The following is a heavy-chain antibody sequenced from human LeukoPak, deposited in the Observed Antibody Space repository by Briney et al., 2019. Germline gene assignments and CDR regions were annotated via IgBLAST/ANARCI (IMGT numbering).Heavy chain of an antibody. Sequence: SETLSLTCAVYGGSFSGYYWSWIRQPPGKGLEWIGEINHSGSTNYNPSLKSRVTISVDTPKNQFSLKLSSVTAADTAVYYCARRRSSGYSYWGQGTLVTVSS. CDR1: GGSFSGYY. CDR3: ARRRSSGYSY. CDR2: INHSGST. J-gene: IGHJ4*02. V-gene: IGHV4-34*01. D-gene: IGHD3-22*01.